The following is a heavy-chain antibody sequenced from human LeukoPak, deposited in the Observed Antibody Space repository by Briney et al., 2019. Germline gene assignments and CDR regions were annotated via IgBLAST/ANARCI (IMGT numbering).Heavy chain of an antibody. Sequence: GGSLRLSCAASGFTFSSYAMHWVRQAPGKGLEWVAVISYDGSNNYYADSVKGRFTISRDNSKNTLYLQMNSLRAEDTAVYYCAKTVSGYYYDSSGIDYWGQGTLVTVSS. CDR1: GFTFSSYA. CDR3: AKTVSGYYYDSSGIDY. D-gene: IGHD3-22*01. J-gene: IGHJ4*02. V-gene: IGHV3-30-3*01. CDR2: ISYDGSNN.